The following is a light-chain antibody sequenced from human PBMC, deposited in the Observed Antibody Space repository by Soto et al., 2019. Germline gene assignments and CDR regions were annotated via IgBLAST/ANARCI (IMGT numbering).Light chain of an antibody. Sequence: ETVMTQSPATLSVSPGKRATLSCRASRSVSSNLAWYQQKPGQAPRLLIYGASTRATGIPARFSGVGAGKEFTLTISSLQAEDASVYHSPQYYTWSPLTLGGGTKVELK. V-gene: IGKV3-15*01. CDR2: GAS. CDR3: PQYYTWSPLT. CDR1: RSVSSN. J-gene: IGKJ4*01.